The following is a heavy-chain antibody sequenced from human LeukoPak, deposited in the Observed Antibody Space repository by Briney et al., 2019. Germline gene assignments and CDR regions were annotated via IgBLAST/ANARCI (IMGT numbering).Heavy chain of an antibody. J-gene: IGHJ4*02. CDR1: GGSFSGYY. CDR3: ATSIAVAGRGLEY. V-gene: IGHV4-34*01. Sequence: PSETLSLTFAVYGGSFSGYYWSWIRQPSGKGVEWIGEINHSGSTNYNPSLQSRVTISVDTSKNQFSLKQSSVTAADTAVYYCATSIAVAGRGLEYWGQGTLVTVSS. CDR2: INHSGST. D-gene: IGHD6-19*01.